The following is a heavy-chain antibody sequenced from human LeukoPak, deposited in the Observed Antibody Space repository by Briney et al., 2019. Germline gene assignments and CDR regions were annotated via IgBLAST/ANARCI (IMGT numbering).Heavy chain of an antibody. CDR2: INHSGTT. V-gene: IGHV4-34*01. CDR1: GGSISSYY. D-gene: IGHD6-25*01. Sequence: SETLSLTCTVSGGSISSYYWSWIRQPPGKGLEWIGEINHSGTTEYNPSPKSRVTISMDTSRNQFSLKVTSMTAADTAMYFCAKGPSTGPYNWFDSWGQGTQVTVSS. J-gene: IGHJ5*01. CDR3: AKGPSTGPYNWFDS.